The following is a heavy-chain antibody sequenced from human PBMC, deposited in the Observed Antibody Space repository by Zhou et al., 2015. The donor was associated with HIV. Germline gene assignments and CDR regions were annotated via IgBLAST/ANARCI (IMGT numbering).Heavy chain of an antibody. CDR1: GFTFSNYW. CDR2: IRQDGSDK. V-gene: IGHV3-7*01. D-gene: IGHD3-22*01. Sequence: EVQLIESGGGLVQPGGSLRLSCAASGFTFSNYWMTWVRQAPGKGLEWVANIRQDGSDKVYVDSVKGRFAISRDNAENFLYLQMNSLRPEDTAVYYCARDPYGDESSGYYFGAFDIWGQGTKVTVSS. CDR3: ARDPYGDESSGYYFGAFDI. J-gene: IGHJ3*02.